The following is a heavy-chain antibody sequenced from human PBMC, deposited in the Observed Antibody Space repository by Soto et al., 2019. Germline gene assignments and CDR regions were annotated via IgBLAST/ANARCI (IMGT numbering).Heavy chain of an antibody. D-gene: IGHD6-19*01. Sequence: QVQLVQSGAEVKKPGASVKVSCTFTSYDINWVRPATGQGLEWMGWMNPNSGNTRYAQKFQGRVTMTRNTSNFTAYMELSSLRSEDTAVYYCARGPGSSDWRFSYYYMDVWGQGTTVTVSS. CDR3: ARGPGSSDWRFSYYYMDV. CDR1: FTSYD. J-gene: IGHJ6*02. V-gene: IGHV1-8*01. CDR2: MNPNSGNT.